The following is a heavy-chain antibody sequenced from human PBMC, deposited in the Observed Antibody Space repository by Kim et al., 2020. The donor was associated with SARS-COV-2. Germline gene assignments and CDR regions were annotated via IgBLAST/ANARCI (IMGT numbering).Heavy chain of an antibody. J-gene: IGHJ4*02. CDR1: GFTVSSNY. D-gene: IGHD7-27*01. Sequence: LSLTCAASGFTVSSNYMSWVRQAPGKGLEWVSVIYSGGSTYYADSVKGRFTISRDNSKNTLYLQMNSLRAEDTAVYYCARARATGGGPARYWGQGTLVTVSS. CDR3: ARARATGGGPARY. V-gene: IGHV3-66*01. CDR2: IYSGGST.